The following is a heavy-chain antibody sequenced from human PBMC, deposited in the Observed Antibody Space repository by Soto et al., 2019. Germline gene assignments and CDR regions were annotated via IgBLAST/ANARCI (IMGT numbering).Heavy chain of an antibody. Sequence: GGSLRLSCAASGFTFSSYAMSWVRQAPGKGLEWVSAISGSGGSTYYADSVKGRFTISRDNSKNTLYLQMNGLRAEDTAVYYCAKGSGLYDYIWGSYRSPNFDYWGQGTLVTVSS. CDR2: ISGSGGST. CDR3: AKGSGLYDYIWGSYRSPNFDY. V-gene: IGHV3-23*01. J-gene: IGHJ4*02. D-gene: IGHD3-16*02. CDR1: GFTFSSYA.